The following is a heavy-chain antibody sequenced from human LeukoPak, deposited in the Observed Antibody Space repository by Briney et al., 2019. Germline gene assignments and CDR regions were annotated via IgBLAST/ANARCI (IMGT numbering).Heavy chain of an antibody. Sequence: PGGPLRLSCAASRLTYSRYAMHGVREATGKGLEWVAVISYDGSNEYYADSVKGRFTISRDSSENTLYLQMNSLRVENTAVYYCARVGYYSSGPFSYFDYWGQGTLVTVSS. V-gene: IGHV3-30*01. J-gene: IGHJ4*02. CDR1: RLTYSRYA. D-gene: IGHD3-10*01. CDR2: ISYDGSNE. CDR3: ARVGYYSSGPFSYFDY.